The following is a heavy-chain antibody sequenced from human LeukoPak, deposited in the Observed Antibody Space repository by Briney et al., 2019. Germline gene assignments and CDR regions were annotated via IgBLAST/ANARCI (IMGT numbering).Heavy chain of an antibody. V-gene: IGHV3-9*01. CDR2: ISWNSGSI. CDR3: AKVYHDNYNMVRGSLLGAFDI. Sequence: GGSLRLSCAASGFTFDDYAMHWVRQAPGKGLEWVSGISWNSGSIGYADSVKGRFTISRDNAKNSLYLQMNSLRAEDTASYYCAKVYHDNYNMVRGSLLGAFDIWGQGTMVTVSS. CDR1: GFTFDDYA. D-gene: IGHD3-10*01. J-gene: IGHJ3*02.